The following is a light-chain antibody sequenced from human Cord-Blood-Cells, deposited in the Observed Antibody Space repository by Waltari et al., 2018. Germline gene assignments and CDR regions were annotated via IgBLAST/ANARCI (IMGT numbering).Light chain of an antibody. CDR1: QSINSY. V-gene: IGKV1-39*01. CDR3: QQSYSTPRQ. J-gene: IGKJ1*01. CDR2: AAS. Sequence: DIQMTQSPSSLSASGGNRVTITCRANQSINSYLNWYQQRPGKAPKLLIYAASSLQSGVPSRLSCSVCGTVFTLTNNSMQAEDFAAYYCQQSYSTPRQFGPGTKVELK.